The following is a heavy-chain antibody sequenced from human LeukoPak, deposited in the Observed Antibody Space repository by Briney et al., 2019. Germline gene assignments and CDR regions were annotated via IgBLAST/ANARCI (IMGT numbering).Heavy chain of an antibody. CDR3: AREDPSGLYGFGL. V-gene: IGHV4-59*01. CDR2: IYYTGST. D-gene: IGHD6-19*01. J-gene: IGHJ4*02. Sequence: SETLSLTCTVSGASISDYYWNWIRQSPGKGLEWIGYIYYTGSTRYNPSLKSRVTISVDTSRFQFSLKLISVTAADTAVYYCAREDPSGLYGFGLWGQGALVTVSS. CDR1: GASISDYY.